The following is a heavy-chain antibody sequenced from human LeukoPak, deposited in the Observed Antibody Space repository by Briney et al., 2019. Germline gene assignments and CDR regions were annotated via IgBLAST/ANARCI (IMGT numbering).Heavy chain of an antibody. D-gene: IGHD4-17*01. J-gene: IGHJ4*02. Sequence: GGSLRLSRAASGLTFSKHWMGWVRQAPGKGLEWVANIKQDGSQYYVDSVKGRFIISRDNAKNSLDLQMNSLRAEDTAVYSCARGPDYGDRLDYFDYWGQGTLVTVSS. CDR3: ARGPDYGDRLDYFDY. V-gene: IGHV3-7*01. CDR1: GLTFSKHW. CDR2: IKQDGSQ.